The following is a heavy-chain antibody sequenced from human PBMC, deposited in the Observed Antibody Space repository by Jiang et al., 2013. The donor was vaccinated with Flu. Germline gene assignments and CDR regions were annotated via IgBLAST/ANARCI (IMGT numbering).Heavy chain of an antibody. CDR3: ARASCGGDCYSGGLAYFYFDF. D-gene: IGHD2-21*02. V-gene: IGHV1-69*02. CDR1: GGTFFTYT. CDR2: IIPILGVP. Sequence: QSGSELKKPGSSVKVSCKASGGTFFTYTINWVRQAPGQGLEWMGRIIPILGVPSYAQKFQGRVTLTADKSTNTAYMELNSLRSEDTAVYYCARASCGGDCYSGGLAYFYFDFWGQGTMVTVSP. J-gene: IGHJ4*02.